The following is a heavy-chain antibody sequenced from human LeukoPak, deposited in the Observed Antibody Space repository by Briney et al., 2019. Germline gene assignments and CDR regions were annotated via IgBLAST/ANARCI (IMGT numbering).Heavy chain of an antibody. V-gene: IGHV3-7*01. CDR1: GFTFGDYW. Sequence: GGSLRLSCVGSGFTFGDYWMTWVRQAPGKGLEWVANIQEDGTDKQYVDSVKGRFTISRDNAKNSLYLQMNSLRAEDTAVYYCARERVTMVRGVIITNYYMDVWGKGTTVTVSS. CDR3: ARERVTMVRGVIITNYYMDV. D-gene: IGHD3-10*01. CDR2: IQEDGTDK. J-gene: IGHJ6*03.